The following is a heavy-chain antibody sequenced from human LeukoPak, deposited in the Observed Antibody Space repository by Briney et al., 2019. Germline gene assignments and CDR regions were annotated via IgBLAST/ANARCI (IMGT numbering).Heavy chain of an antibody. D-gene: IGHD5/OR15-5a*01. CDR3: ARTSTRGVLDV. CDR1: GGSISSYY. CDR2: IYYSGST. J-gene: IGHJ6*04. Sequence: SETLSLTCTVSGGSISSYYWSWIRQPPGKGLEWIGYIYYSGSTNYNPSLKSRVTISVDTSKNQFSLKLSSVTAADTAVYYCARTSTRGVLDVWGKGTTVTVSS. V-gene: IGHV4-59*01.